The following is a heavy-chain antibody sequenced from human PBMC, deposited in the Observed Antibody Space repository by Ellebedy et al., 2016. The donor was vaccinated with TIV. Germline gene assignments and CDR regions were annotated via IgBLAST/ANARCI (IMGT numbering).Heavy chain of an antibody. CDR2: IFYTGST. Sequence: MPSETLSLTCTVSGGSISRSSYYWGWIRQPPGKGLEWIGNIFYTGSTYYNPSLKSRVTISVDTSKNQFSLRLSSVTAADTAVYYCVRRRPSFAFDIWGQGTVVTVSP. CDR3: VRRRPSFAFDI. CDR1: GGSISRSSYY. J-gene: IGHJ3*02. V-gene: IGHV4-39*01.